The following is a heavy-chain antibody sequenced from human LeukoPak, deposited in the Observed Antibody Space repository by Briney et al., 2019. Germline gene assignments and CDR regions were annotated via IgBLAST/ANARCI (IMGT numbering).Heavy chain of an antibody. CDR2: IKQDGSEK. CDR3: ARDRTLRAAGSPY. J-gene: IGHJ4*02. CDR1: GFTFSGYW. Sequence: AGGSLRLSSAASGFTFSGYWMNWVRQAPGKGLEWVANIKQDGSEKYYVDSVKGRFTISRDNAKNSLYLQMNSLRAEDTAVYYCARDRTLRAAGSPYWGQGTLVTVSS. V-gene: IGHV3-7*01. D-gene: IGHD6-13*01.